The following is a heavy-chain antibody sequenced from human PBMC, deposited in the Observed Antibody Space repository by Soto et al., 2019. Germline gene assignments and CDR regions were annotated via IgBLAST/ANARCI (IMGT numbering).Heavy chain of an antibody. CDR3: AKEPSTTGNFYNWFDS. D-gene: IGHD3-9*01. CDR2: ISGSGGST. CDR1: GFTFSSYA. Sequence: PGGSLRLSCAASGFTFSSYAMSWVRQAPGKGLEWVSGISGSGGSTYYADSVKGRFTISRDNSKNTLYLQMHSLRAEDTAVYYCAKEPSTTGNFYNWFDSWGQGTLVTVSS. V-gene: IGHV3-23*01. J-gene: IGHJ5*01.